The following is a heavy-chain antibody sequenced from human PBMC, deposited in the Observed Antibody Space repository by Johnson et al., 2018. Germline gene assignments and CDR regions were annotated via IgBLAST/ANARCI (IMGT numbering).Heavy chain of an antibody. D-gene: IGHD6-19*01. CDR1: GFTVSSYG. CDR3: ARHKQWLEYYYHYMDV. Sequence: QVQLVESGGGVVQPGRSLRLSCAASGFTVSSYGMHWVRQAPGKGLEWVAVISYDGSDKYYADSVKGRCTVSRDKSKNTMYLEMNSLRVEDTAVYYCARHKQWLEYYYHYMDVWGKGTTVTVSS. CDR2: ISYDGSDK. J-gene: IGHJ6*03. V-gene: IGHV3-30*03.